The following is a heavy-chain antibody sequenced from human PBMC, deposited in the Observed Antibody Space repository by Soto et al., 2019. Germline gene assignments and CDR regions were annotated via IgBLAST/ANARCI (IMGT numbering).Heavy chain of an antibody. CDR1: GGSISSYNYF. J-gene: IGHJ5*02. V-gene: IGHV4-39*01. D-gene: IGHD5-18*01. Sequence: SETLSLTCSVSGGSISSYNYFWVWLRQSPGKGLEWIGSVHFRGSTYYNPSLKSRVTISVDTSKNQFSLKLTSVTAADRAVYYCARRGPNNSYGYDHRLDPWGQGTLVTVSS. CDR3: ARRGPNNSYGYDHRLDP. CDR2: VHFRGST.